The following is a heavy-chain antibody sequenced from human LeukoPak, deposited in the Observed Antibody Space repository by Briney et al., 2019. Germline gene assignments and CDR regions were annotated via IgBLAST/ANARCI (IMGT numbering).Heavy chain of an antibody. CDR3: ARDTIVVVTAILDP. CDR1: GGSISSGSYY. J-gene: IGHJ5*02. V-gene: IGHV4-61*02. Sequence: SETLSLTCTVSGGSISSGSYYWSWIRQPAGKGLEWIGRIYTSGSTNYNPSLKSRVTISVDTSKNQFSLKLSSVTAADTAVYYCARDTIVVVTAILDPWGQGTLVTVSS. D-gene: IGHD2-21*02. CDR2: IYTSGST.